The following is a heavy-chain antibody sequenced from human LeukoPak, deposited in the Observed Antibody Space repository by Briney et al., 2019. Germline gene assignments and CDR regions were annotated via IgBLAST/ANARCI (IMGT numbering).Heavy chain of an antibody. Sequence: GASVKVSCKASGYTFTSYGISWVRQAPGQGLEWMGWISAYNGNTNYAQKLQGRVTMTTDTSTSTAYMELRSRRSDDTAVYYCARDPGYPPTYYGMDVWGQGTTVTVSS. V-gene: IGHV1-18*01. J-gene: IGHJ6*02. D-gene: IGHD3-16*02. CDR3: ARDPGYPPTYYGMDV. CDR2: ISAYNGNT. CDR1: GYTFTSYG.